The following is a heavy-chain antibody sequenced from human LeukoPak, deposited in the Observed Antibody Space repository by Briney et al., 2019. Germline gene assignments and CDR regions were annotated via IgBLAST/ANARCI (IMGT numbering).Heavy chain of an antibody. J-gene: IGHJ6*03. CDR2: ITWNSDSI. D-gene: IGHD3-16*01. V-gene: IGHV3-9*03. Sequence: GGSLRLSCAASGFTFDDYAMHWVRQAPGKGLEWVSGITWNSDSIDYADSVKGRFTISKDNAKNSLYLQMNSLRAEDMALYYCAKGGGGRLIYYYYMDVWGKGTTVTVSS. CDR3: AKGGGGRLIYYYYMDV. CDR1: GFTFDDYA.